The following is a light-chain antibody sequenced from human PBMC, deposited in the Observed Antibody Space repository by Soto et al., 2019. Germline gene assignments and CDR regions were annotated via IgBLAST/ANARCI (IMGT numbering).Light chain of an antibody. J-gene: IGKJ2*01. CDR2: LAS. V-gene: IGKV1-17*01. CDR1: QHITND. CDR3: LHHNGYPPV. Sequence: DIQMTQSPSSLSASVGDTVTITCRASQHITNDCAWYQQKAGRAPKCLILLASRLQTGVPSRFSGSGSRTEFTLPISSLQPEDFATYYCLHHNGYPPVFGQGTKVEIK.